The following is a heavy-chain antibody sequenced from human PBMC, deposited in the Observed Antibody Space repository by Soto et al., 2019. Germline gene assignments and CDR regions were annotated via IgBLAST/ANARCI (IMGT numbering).Heavy chain of an antibody. CDR1: GYTFTGYF. D-gene: IGHD3-3*01. CDR2: INPNSGAT. V-gene: IGHV1-2*02. Sequence: QVQLVQSGAEVKKPGASVKVSCKASGYTFTGYFMHWVRQAPEQGLEWMGWINPNSGATKYAQKFQGRVTLSRDTSIRTAYMELTGLRSDDTAVYYCARGGGTILAPLPWGQGTQVTVSS. J-gene: IGHJ5*02. CDR3: ARGGGTILAPLP.